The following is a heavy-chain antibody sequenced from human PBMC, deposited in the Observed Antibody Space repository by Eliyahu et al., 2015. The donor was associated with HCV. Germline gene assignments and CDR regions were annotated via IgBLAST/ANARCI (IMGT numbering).Heavy chain of an antibody. J-gene: IGHJ5*02. V-gene: IGHV4-39*01. CDR2: IYYSGST. D-gene: IGHD6-13*01. CDR3: ARQNGSSRQLVLYWFDP. CDR1: GGSISSSSYY. Sequence: QLQLQESGPGLVKPSETLSLTCTVSGGSISSSSYYWGWIRQPPGKGLEWIGSIYYSGSTYYNPSLKSRVTISVDTSKNQFSLKLSSVTAADTAVYYCARQNGSSRQLVLYWFDPWGQGTLVTVSS.